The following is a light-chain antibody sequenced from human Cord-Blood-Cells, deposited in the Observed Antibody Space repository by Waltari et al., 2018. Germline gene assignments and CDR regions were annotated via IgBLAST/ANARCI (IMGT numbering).Light chain of an antibody. V-gene: IGLV2-14*01. CDR2: DVS. CDR3: SSYTSSSTLV. CDR1: SSHVGGYNY. J-gene: IGLJ2*01. Sequence: QSAPTQPASVSGSPGQSITISCTGTSSHVGGYNYVSWYQQHPGKAPKLMIYDVSNRPSGVSNRFSGSKSGNTASLTISGLQAEDEADYYCSSYTSSSTLVFGGGTKLTVL.